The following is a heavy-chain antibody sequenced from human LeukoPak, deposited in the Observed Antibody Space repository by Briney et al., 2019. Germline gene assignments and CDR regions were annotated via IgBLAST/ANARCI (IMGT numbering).Heavy chain of an antibody. CDR3: ARGRQEVIMIVVVMTAVSYYLDV. V-gene: IGHV4-34*01. Sequence: SETLSLTCAVYGGSFSGYYWTWIRQAPGKGLEWIGEINPSGRISYNPSLKSRLTISVDASKNQFSLNLRSLPAAETAVYYCARGRQEVIMIVVVMTAVSYYLDVWGKGTTVTVS. D-gene: IGHD3-22*01. J-gene: IGHJ6*03. CDR1: GGSFSGYY. CDR2: INPSGRI.